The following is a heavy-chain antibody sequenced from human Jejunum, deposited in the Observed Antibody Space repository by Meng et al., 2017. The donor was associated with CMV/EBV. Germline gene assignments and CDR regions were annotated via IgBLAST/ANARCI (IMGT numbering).Heavy chain of an antibody. D-gene: IGHD3-9*01. V-gene: IGHV3-53*01. Sequence: SGLSVGANYMTWVRQAPGKGLEWVSVFYTGGQTYYADAVKGRFTISRDTSKNTVDLQMNSLRAEDTAVYYCSSFDYAGHPDSFDIWGQGTLVTVSS. CDR2: FYTGGQT. CDR1: GLSVGANY. CDR3: SSFDYAGHPDSFDI. J-gene: IGHJ4*01.